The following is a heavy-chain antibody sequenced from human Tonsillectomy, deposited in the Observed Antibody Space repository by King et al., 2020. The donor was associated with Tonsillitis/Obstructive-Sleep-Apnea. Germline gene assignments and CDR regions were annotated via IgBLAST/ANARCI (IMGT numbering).Heavy chain of an antibody. CDR2: IYCDDDK. D-gene: IGHD3-3*01. V-gene: IGHV2-5*02. CDR1: GFSLSTSGVG. J-gene: IGHJ5*02. Sequence: TLKESGPTLVKPTQTLTLTCTFSGFSLSTSGVGVGWIRQPPGKALEWLALIYCDDDKRYSPSLKSRLTITKDTPKNKVVLTMPNMDPVDTATYYCAHLALFPLEWFFNWFDPWGQGTLVTVSS. CDR3: AHLALFPLEWFFNWFDP.